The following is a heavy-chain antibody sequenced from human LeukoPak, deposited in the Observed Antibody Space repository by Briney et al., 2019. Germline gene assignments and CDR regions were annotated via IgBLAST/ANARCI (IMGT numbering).Heavy chain of an antibody. Sequence: GGSLRLSCAASGFTFSSYGMHWVRQAPGKGLEWVAVISYDGSNKYYADSVKGRFTISRDNSKNTLYLQMNSLRAEDTAVYYCARVVSGTGTTWGSDYWGQGTLVTVSS. CDR2: ISYDGSNK. V-gene: IGHV3-30*03. J-gene: IGHJ4*02. D-gene: IGHD1-1*01. CDR1: GFTFSSYG. CDR3: ARVVSGTGTTWGSDY.